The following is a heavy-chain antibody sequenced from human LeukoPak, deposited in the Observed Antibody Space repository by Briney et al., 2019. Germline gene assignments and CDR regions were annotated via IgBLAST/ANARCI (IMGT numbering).Heavy chain of an antibody. CDR2: IYYSGST. Sequence: SETLSLTCTVSGGSLSSSSYYWGWIRQPPGKGLEWIGSIYYSGSTYYNPSLKSRVTISVDTSKNQFSLKLSSVTAADTAVYYCARVEMVRGVIWGYFDYWGQGTLVTVSS. D-gene: IGHD3-10*01. CDR1: GGSLSSSSYY. J-gene: IGHJ4*02. CDR3: ARVEMVRGVIWGYFDY. V-gene: IGHV4-39*07.